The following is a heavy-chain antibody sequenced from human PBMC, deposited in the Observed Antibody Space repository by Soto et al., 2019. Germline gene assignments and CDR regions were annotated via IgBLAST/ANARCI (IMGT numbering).Heavy chain of an antibody. Sequence: QVQLVESGGGVVQPGRSLRLSCAASGFTFSSYGMHWVRQAPGKGLEWVAVIWYDGSNKYYADSVKGRFTISRDNSKNTLYLQMNSLRAEDTAVYYCARDPYFSQLLIYGMDVWGQGTTVTVSS. D-gene: IGHD2-2*01. J-gene: IGHJ6*02. V-gene: IGHV3-33*01. CDR3: ARDPYFSQLLIYGMDV. CDR2: IWYDGSNK. CDR1: GFTFSSYG.